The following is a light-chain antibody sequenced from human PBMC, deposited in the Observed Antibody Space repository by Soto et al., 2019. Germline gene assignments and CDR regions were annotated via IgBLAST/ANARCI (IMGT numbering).Light chain of an antibody. Sequence: EIVMTQSPATLSVSPGVRATLSCRASQSINSNLAWYQQKPGQAPRLLIYGASTRATGVPARFSGSGSGTEFTLTISSLQSEDFAVYYCQQYSNWWSFGQGTKVDIK. CDR2: GAS. CDR3: QQYSNWWS. V-gene: IGKV3-15*01. J-gene: IGKJ1*01. CDR1: QSINSN.